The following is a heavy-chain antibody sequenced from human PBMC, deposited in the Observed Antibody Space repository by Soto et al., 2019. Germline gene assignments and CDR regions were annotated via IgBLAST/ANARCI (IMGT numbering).Heavy chain of an antibody. CDR2: VSGLVHSV. CDR1: GFTFRDFA. Sequence: GGSLRLYCAASGFTFRDFAMSWVRQAPGRGLEWVSTVSGLVHSVFYADSVRGRFTVSRANYKNTLYLQMNSLRAEDTAVYYCARDQGVLGFSLRYFDWTFDYWGQGTLVTASS. J-gene: IGHJ4*02. D-gene: IGHD3-9*01. CDR3: ARDQGVLGFSLRYFDWTFDY. V-gene: IGHV3-23*01.